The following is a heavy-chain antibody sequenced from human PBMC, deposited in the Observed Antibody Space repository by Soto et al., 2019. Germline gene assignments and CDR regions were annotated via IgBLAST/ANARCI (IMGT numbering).Heavy chain of an antibody. V-gene: IGHV4-39*01. CDR1: GGSISSSGYY. CDR3: ARHYYDSSGYPAPYSHGMDV. CDR2: IFYSGTT. D-gene: IGHD3-22*01. Sequence: SETLSLTCTVSGGSISSSGYYWGWIRQSPGKGREWIGTIFYSGTTYYNPSLESRITISQDTSNNQFSLKLTSVTAADTAVYYCARHYYDSSGYPAPYSHGMDVWGQGTTVTVSS. J-gene: IGHJ6*02.